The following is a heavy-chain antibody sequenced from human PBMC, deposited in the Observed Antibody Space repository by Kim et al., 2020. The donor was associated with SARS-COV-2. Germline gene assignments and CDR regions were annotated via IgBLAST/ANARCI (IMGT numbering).Heavy chain of an antibody. CDR2: ISWNSGSI. D-gene: IGHD2-2*01. CDR1: GFTFGDYA. V-gene: IGHV3-9*01. Sequence: GGSLRLSCAASGFTFGDYAMHWVRQAPGKGLEWVSGISWNSGSIGYADSVKGRFTISRDNAKNSLYLQMNSLRAEDTALYYCAKDMGKVPAAPYYYYYGMDVWGQGTTVTVSS. J-gene: IGHJ6*02. CDR3: AKDMGKVPAAPYYYYYGMDV.